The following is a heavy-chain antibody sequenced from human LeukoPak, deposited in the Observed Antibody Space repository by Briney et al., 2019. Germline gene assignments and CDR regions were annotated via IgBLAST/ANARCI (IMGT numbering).Heavy chain of an antibody. CDR3: AREKIAVFGDAFDI. CDR2: IDASGSRI. J-gene: IGHJ3*02. CDR1: EFSFSSYE. Sequence: GGSLRLSCAAAEFSFSSYEMTWVRQTPGKGLGWLSYIDASGSRIVYADSVKGRFTISRDNAKNSLFLQMNSLRAEDTGIYYCAREKIAVFGDAFDIWGQGTRVTVSS. D-gene: IGHD3-10*01. V-gene: IGHV3-48*03.